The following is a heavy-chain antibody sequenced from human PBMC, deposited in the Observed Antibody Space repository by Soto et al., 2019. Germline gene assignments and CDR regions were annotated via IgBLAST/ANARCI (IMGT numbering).Heavy chain of an antibody. D-gene: IGHD6-19*01. CDR1: GASISSGGYY. V-gene: IGHV4-31*03. CDR2: IYYSGST. J-gene: IGHJ2*01. Sequence: QVQLQESGPGLVKPSQTLSLTCTVSGASISSGGYYWNWIRQHPGKGLEWIGYIYYSGSTYYNPSLKSRVTISVDTSKNEFSLKLSSVTAADTAVYYCARDGRGRGIAVASSFWYFDLWGRGTLVTVSS. CDR3: ARDGRGRGIAVASSFWYFDL.